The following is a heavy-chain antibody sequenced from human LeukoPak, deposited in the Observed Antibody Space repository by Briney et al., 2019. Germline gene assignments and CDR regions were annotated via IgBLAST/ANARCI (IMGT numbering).Heavy chain of an antibody. V-gene: IGHV3-30*04. J-gene: IGHJ4*02. CDR1: GFTFSNYA. D-gene: IGHD2-15*01. CDR3: AREGASAGGGSCFDY. CDR2: ISYDGRNK. Sequence: GGSLRLSCAASGFTFSNYAMRWVRQAPGKGLEWVAFISYDGRNKRYADSVKGRFTISRDDSKNTLSLQMSSLRVEDTAVYYCAREGASAGGGSCFDYWGQGTLVTVSS.